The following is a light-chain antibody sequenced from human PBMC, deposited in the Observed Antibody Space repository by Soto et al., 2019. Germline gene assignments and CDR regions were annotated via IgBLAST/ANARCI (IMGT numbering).Light chain of an antibody. CDR2: AAS. Sequence: DIQMTQSPSSLSASVGDRVTITCRASRAISNYLAWYQHKPGKLPELLISAASSLESGVPPRFSGSGSRTDSTRTSTRRQPVDVATYWCQNYYSPPSTFSRGPKGE. CDR3: QNYYSPPST. CDR1: RAISNY. J-gene: IGKJ4*01. V-gene: IGKV1-27*01.